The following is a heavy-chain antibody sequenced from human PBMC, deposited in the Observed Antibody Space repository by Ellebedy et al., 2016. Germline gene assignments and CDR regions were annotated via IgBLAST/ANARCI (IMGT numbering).Heavy chain of an antibody. CDR2: IWYDGSNK. CDR1: GFSFSSYG. J-gene: IGHJ4*02. V-gene: IGHV3-33*01. Sequence: GGSLRLXXAASGFSFSSYGMYWGRQAPGKGLEWVAVIWYDGSNKYYADSVKGRFTISRDNSTNTLYLQMNSLRAEDTALYYCTREGGIFGLDYWGQGTLVTVSS. D-gene: IGHD3-3*02. CDR3: TREGGIFGLDY.